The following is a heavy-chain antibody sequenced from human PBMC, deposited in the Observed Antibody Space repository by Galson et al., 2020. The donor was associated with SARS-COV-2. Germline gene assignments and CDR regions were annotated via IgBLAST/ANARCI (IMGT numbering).Heavy chain of an antibody. CDR2: IWYDGSNK. Sequence: GESLKISCAASGFTFSSYGMHWVRQAPGKGLEWVAVIWYDGSNKYYADSVKGRFTISRDNSKNTLYLQMNSLRAEDTAVYYCATSLWVTAPLDYWGQGTLVTVAS. D-gene: IGHD2-21*02. CDR3: ATSLWVTAPLDY. V-gene: IGHV3-33*01. CDR1: GFTFSSYG. J-gene: IGHJ4*02.